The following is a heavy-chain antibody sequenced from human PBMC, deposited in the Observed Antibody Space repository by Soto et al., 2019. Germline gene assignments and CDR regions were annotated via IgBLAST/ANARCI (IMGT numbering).Heavy chain of an antibody. CDR1: GGSISSGDYY. D-gene: IGHD3-16*02. CDR2: IYYSGST. CDR3: ARAVGDYVWGSYRPNLNWLDP. Sequence: LTCTVSGGSISSGDYYWSWVRQPPGKGLEWIGYIYYSGSTYYNPSLKSRVTISVDTSKNQFSLKLSSVTAADTAVYYCARAVGDYVWGSYRPNLNWLDPWGQGTLVTVSS. V-gene: IGHV4-30-4*01. J-gene: IGHJ5*02.